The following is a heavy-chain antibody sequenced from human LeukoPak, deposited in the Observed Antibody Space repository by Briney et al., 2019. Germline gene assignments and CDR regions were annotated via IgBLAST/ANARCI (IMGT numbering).Heavy chain of an antibody. CDR2: IYYSGST. D-gene: IGHD3-10*01. CDR3: ARTTSQRPRELFSHYMDV. Sequence: SETLSLTCTVSGGSISSDYWSWIRQPPGKGLEWIGYIYYSGSTNYNPSLKSRVTISVDTSKNQFSLKLSSVTAADTAVYYCARTTSQRPRELFSHYMDVWGKGTTVTVSS. J-gene: IGHJ6*03. CDR1: GGSISSDY. V-gene: IGHV4-59*01.